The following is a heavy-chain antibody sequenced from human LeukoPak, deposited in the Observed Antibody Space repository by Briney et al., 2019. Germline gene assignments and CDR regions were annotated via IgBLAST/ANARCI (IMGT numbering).Heavy chain of an antibody. CDR1: GGSISSSNW. CDR3: ARAVGAFDWLPLFDF. V-gene: IGHV4-4*02. J-gene: IGHJ4*02. D-gene: IGHD3-9*01. Sequence: PSETLSLTCAVSGGSISSSNWWSWVRQPPGKGLEWIGEIYHSGSTNYNPSLKSRVTISVDKSKNQFYLNLSSVTAADTAVYYCARAVGAFDWLPLFDFWGQGALVTVSS. CDR2: IYHSGST.